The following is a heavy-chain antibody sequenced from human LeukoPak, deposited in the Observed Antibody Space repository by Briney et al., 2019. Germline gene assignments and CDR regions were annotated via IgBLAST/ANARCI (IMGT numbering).Heavy chain of an antibody. J-gene: IGHJ5*02. Sequence: SETLSLTCTVSGGSISSGDYYWSWIRQPPGKGLEWIGYIYYSGSTYYNPSLKSRVTISVDTSKNQFSLKLSSVTAADTAVYYCASQSEWVNWFDPWGQGTLVTVSS. D-gene: IGHD1-26*01. CDR3: ASQSEWVNWFDP. CDR2: IYYSGST. V-gene: IGHV4-30-4*08. CDR1: GGSISSGDYY.